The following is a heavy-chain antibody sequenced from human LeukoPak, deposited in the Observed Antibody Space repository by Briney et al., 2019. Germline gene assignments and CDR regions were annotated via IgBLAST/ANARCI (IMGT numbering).Heavy chain of an antibody. Sequence: KVSCKASGYTFTSYWIGWVRQMPGKGLEWMGIIYPGDSDTRYSPSFQGQVTISADKSISTAYLQWSSLKASDTAIYYCARRSGYSHDAFDIWGQGTMVTVSS. CDR2: IYPGDSDT. D-gene: IGHD3-3*01. CDR1: GYTFTSYW. V-gene: IGHV5-51*01. CDR3: ARRSGYSHDAFDI. J-gene: IGHJ3*02.